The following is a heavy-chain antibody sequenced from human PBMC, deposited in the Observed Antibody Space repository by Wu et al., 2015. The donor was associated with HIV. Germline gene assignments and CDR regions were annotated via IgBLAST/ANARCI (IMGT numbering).Heavy chain of an antibody. Sequence: QVQLVQSGAELRKPGASVKVSCKASGYILTSYPISWVRQAPWDKALSGWHGSTLTLVNAQFAQKFQDRVTVTTDTSTSTAYMELRSLTSDDTAIYYCARVEFGSGYYDWFDPWGQGTLVTVSS. J-gene: IGHJ5*02. V-gene: IGHV1-18*01. CDR3: ARVEFGSGYYDWFDP. CDR2: STLTLVNA. CDR1: GYILTSYP. D-gene: IGHD5-12*01.